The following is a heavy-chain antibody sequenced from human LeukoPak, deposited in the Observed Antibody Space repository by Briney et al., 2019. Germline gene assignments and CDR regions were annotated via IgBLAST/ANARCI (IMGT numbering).Heavy chain of an antibody. CDR1: GCTFSTYT. J-gene: IGHJ4*02. CDR3: ARDHQWSFDS. D-gene: IGHD2-15*01. CDR2: IGWSDSAI. Sequence: GGSLRLSCAASGCTFSTYTMNWLRQAPARGLDWISYIGWSDSAIFYADSVKGRFTISRDSAKNSLFLQMNSLSDEDTAVYYCARDHQWSFDSWGQGTLVTVSS. V-gene: IGHV3-48*02.